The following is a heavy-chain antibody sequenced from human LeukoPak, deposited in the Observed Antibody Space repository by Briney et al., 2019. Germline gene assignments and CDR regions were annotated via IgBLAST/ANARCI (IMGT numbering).Heavy chain of an antibody. Sequence: ASVKVSCKASGYTFTSYGISWVRQAPGQGLEWMGWISAYNGSTNYAQKLQGRVTMTTDTSTSTAYMELRSLRSDDTAVYYCARDIFAGTMVRGVYDAFDIWGQGTMVIVSS. V-gene: IGHV1-18*01. J-gene: IGHJ3*02. CDR3: ARDIFAGTMVRGVYDAFDI. CDR1: GYTFTSYG. D-gene: IGHD3-10*01. CDR2: ISAYNGST.